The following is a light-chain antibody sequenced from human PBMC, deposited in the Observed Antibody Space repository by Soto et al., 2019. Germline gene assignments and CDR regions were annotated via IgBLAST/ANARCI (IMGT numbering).Light chain of an antibody. CDR2: GPS. V-gene: IGKV3-15*01. CDR1: QGVNTY. CDR3: QQYNNRPPVT. J-gene: IGKJ2*01. Sequence: EIVMTQSPATPSVSPGERATLFCRASQGVNTYLAWYQQKPGQAPRLLIYGPSTRATGIPARFSGSGSGTEFTLTISSLQSEDFAVYYCQQYNNRPPVTFGQGTKLEIK.